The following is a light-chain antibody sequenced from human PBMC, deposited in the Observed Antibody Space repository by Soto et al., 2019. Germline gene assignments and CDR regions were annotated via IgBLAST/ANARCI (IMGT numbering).Light chain of an antibody. Sequence: DIVMTQSPDSLAVSLGERATINCKSSQSVLYSSNNKNYLAWYQQKPGQPPKLHIYWASTRESGVPDRFSGSGSGTDFTLTISSLQAEDVAVYYCQQYYSTPVTFGGGTKVEI. CDR3: QQYYSTPVT. J-gene: IGKJ4*01. CDR1: QSVLYSSNNKNY. V-gene: IGKV4-1*01. CDR2: WAS.